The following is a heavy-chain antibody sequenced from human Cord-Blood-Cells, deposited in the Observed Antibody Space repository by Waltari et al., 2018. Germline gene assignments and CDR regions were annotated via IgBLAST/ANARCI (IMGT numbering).Heavy chain of an antibody. Sequence: EVQLVESGGGFGQPGGSLALSFAASGSTLSRPALRSVPQASGKGVEWVGRIRSKANSYPTAYAASVKGRFTISRDDSKNTAYLQMNSLKTEATAVYYCTRHSRSGSYDYWGQGTLVTISS. D-gene: IGHD1-26*01. CDR1: GSTLSRPA. CDR2: IRSKANSYPT. CDR3: TRHSRSGSYDY. J-gene: IGHJ4*02. V-gene: IGHV3-73*02.